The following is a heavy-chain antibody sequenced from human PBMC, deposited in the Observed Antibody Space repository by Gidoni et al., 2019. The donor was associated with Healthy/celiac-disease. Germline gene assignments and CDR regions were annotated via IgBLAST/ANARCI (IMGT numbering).Heavy chain of an antibody. CDR1: GYTFPSYD. Sequence: VPCKASGYTFPSYDINCVRQATGQGLEWMGWMNPNSGNTGYAQKFQGRVTMTRNTSISTAYMELSSLRSEDTAVYYCARASGYCSSTSCRKFNWFDPWGQGTLVTVSS. CDR3: ARASGYCSSTSCRKFNWFDP. CDR2: MNPNSGNT. D-gene: IGHD2-2*01. V-gene: IGHV1-8*01. J-gene: IGHJ5*02.